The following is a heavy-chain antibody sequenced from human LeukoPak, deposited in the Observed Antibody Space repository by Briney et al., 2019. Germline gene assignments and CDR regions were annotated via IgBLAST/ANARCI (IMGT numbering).Heavy chain of an antibody. CDR1: GGTFSSYA. Sequence: ASVKVSCKASGGTFSSYAISWVRQAPGQGLESMGWISAYNGNTNYAQKLQGRVTMTTDTSTSTAYMELRSLRSDDTAVYYCARAGLWGNFDYWSQGTLVTVSS. CDR3: ARAGLWGNFDY. J-gene: IGHJ4*02. CDR2: ISAYNGNT. D-gene: IGHD7-27*01. V-gene: IGHV1-18*01.